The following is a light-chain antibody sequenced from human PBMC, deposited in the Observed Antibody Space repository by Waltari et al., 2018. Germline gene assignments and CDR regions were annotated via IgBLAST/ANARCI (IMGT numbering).Light chain of an antibody. V-gene: IGLV8-61*01. CDR1: SGSVSFTHY. CDR3: VLYMSRDIL. Sequence: QTVVTQEPSFSVSPGGTVTLTCGLTSGSVSFTHYPRWYQQTPGQPPRTLIYSTNTRSSGVPDRFSSSILGDKAALTITGAQADDEAAYYCVLYMSRDILFGGGTKLTVL. CDR2: STN. J-gene: IGLJ3*02.